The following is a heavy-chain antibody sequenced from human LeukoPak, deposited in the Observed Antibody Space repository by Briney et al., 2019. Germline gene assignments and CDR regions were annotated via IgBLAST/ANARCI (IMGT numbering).Heavy chain of an antibody. CDR2: ISYDGSNK. CDR1: GFTFSSYG. J-gene: IGHJ4*02. Sequence: GGSLRLSCAASGFTFSSYGMHWVRQAPGKGLEWVAVISYDGSNKYYADSVKGRFTISRDNSKNTLYLQMNSLRAEDTAVYYCAREPTIYYDFWSGLFDYWGQGTLVTVSS. V-gene: IGHV3-30*03. CDR3: AREPTIYYDFWSGLFDY. D-gene: IGHD3-3*01.